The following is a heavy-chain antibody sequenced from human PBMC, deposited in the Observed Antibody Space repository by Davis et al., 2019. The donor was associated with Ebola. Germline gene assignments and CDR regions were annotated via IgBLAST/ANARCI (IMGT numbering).Heavy chain of an antibody. Sequence: SVKVSCKASGGTFSSYAISWVRQAPGQGLEWMGGIIPIFGTANYAQKFQGRVTITADESTSTAYMELSSLRSEDTAVYYCARVFTRAYYYDSSGYPKWFDPWGQGTLVTVSS. D-gene: IGHD3-22*01. CDR3: ARVFTRAYYYDSSGYPKWFDP. CDR1: GGTFSSYA. CDR2: IIPIFGTA. V-gene: IGHV1-69*13. J-gene: IGHJ5*02.